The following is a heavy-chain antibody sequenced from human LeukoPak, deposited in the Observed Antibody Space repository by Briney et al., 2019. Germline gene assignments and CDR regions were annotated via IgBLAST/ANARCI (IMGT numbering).Heavy chain of an antibody. V-gene: IGHV1-2*02. CDR3: ARDLVLLYAGALDAFDI. CDR1: GYTFTGYY. D-gene: IGHD3-10*01. J-gene: IGHJ3*02. Sequence: ASVKVSCKASGYTFTGYYMHWVRQAPGQGLERMGWINPNSGGTNYAQKFQGRVTMTRDTSISTAYMELSGLRSDDTAVYYCARDLVLLYAGALDAFDIWGQGTMVTVSS. CDR2: INPNSGGT.